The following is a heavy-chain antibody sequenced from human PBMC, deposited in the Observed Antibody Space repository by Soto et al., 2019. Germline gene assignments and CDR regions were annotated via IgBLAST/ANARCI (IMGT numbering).Heavy chain of an antibody. CDR2: ISSSSSYI. Sequence: VGSLRLSCAASGFTFSSYSMNWVRQAPGKGLEWVSSISSSSSYIYYADSVKGRFTISRDNAKNSLYLQMNSLRAEDTAVYYCARAARDHWNGLVDYWGQGTLVTVSS. D-gene: IGHD1-1*01. CDR3: ARAARDHWNGLVDY. CDR1: GFTFSSYS. J-gene: IGHJ4*02. V-gene: IGHV3-21*01.